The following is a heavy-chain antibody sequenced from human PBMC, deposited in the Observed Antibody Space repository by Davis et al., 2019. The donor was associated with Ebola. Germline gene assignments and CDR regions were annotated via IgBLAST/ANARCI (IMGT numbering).Heavy chain of an antibody. CDR3: ARDRQGWLQFDP. CDR1: GYTFTSYY. Sequence: ASVKVSCKASGYTFTSYYMHWVRQAPGQGLEWMGIITPSGGSTSYAQKFQGRVTMTRDTSTSTVYMELSSLRSEDTAVYYCARDRQGWLQFDPWGQGTLVTVSS. J-gene: IGHJ5*02. CDR2: ITPSGGST. D-gene: IGHD5-24*01. V-gene: IGHV1-46*01.